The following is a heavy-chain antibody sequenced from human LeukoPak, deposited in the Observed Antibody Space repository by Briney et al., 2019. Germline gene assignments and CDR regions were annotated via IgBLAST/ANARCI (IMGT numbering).Heavy chain of an antibody. V-gene: IGHV3-53*01. CDR3: ARARQWLGGFDP. D-gene: IGHD6-19*01. Sequence: GGSLRLSCAASGFTVSSNYMSWVRQAPGEGLEWISLLYSDGRTFHADSVKGRFTISRDNSKNTLYLQMNSLRGEDTAIYYCARARQWLGGFDPWGQGTLVTVSS. CDR1: GFTVSSNY. CDR2: LYSDGRT. J-gene: IGHJ5*02.